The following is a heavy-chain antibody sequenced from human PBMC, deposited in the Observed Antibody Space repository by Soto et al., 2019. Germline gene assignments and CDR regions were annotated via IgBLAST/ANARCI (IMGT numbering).Heavy chain of an antibody. Sequence: KTSETLSLTCAVSNFSLSKEHYWGWIRQPPGKGLEWIGSIHQSGSPYYNPSLKGRLTISIDMSKKQFSLRLSSVTAADTAVYYCARGAPRGIIHDFDSWGQGALVTVSS. V-gene: IGHV4-38-2*01. CDR3: ARGAPRGIIHDFDS. CDR1: NFSLSKEHY. CDR2: IHQSGSP. J-gene: IGHJ4*02. D-gene: IGHD3-10*01.